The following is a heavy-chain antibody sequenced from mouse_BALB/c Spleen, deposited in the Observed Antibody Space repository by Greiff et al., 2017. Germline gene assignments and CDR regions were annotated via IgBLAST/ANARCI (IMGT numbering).Heavy chain of an antibody. CDR3: ARGLYFSDY. CDR1: GFTFSSYA. D-gene: IGHD1-1*01. J-gene: IGHJ4*01. Sequence: EVQRVESGGGLVKPGGSLKLSCAASGFTFSSYAMSWVRQTPEKRLEWVASISSGGSTYYPDSVKGRFTISRDNARNILYLQMSSLRSEDTAMYCCARGLYFSDYWGQGTSVTVSS. V-gene: IGHV5-6-5*01. CDR2: ISSGGST.